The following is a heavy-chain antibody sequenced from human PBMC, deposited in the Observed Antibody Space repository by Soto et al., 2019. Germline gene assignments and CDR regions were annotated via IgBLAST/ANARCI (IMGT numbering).Heavy chain of an antibody. J-gene: IGHJ6*02. CDR1: GFTFSDHY. CDR2: TRNKANSYTT. D-gene: IGHD3-22*01. Sequence: PGGSLRLSCAASGFTFSDHYMDWVRQAPGKGLEWVGRTRNKANSYTTEYAASVKGRFTISRDDSKNSLYLQMNSLKTEDTAVYYCARLSGYTKGYYGMDVWGQGTTVTVSS. V-gene: IGHV3-72*01. CDR3: ARLSGYTKGYYGMDV.